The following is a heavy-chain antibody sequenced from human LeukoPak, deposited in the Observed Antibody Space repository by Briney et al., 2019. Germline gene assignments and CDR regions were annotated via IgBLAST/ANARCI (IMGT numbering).Heavy chain of an antibody. J-gene: IGHJ6*04. CDR1: RFTVSSNY. Sequence: GGSLRLSCVASRFTVSSNYMSWVRQAPGKGLEWVSYISSSGSTIYYADSVKGRFTISRDNAKNSLYLHMNSLRAEDTAVYYCAELGITMIGGVWGKGTTVTISS. V-gene: IGHV3-11*04. D-gene: IGHD3-10*02. CDR2: ISSSGSTI. CDR3: AELGITMIGGV.